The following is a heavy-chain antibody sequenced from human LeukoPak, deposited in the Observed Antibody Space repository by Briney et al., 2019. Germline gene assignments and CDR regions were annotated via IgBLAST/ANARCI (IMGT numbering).Heavy chain of an antibody. CDR3: AKDRDSNWYPYFEY. Sequence: GSLRLSCAASGFTFGSSWMSWVRQAPGKGLEWVTNIKPDGSEKYYVDSVKGRFTISRDNSRNSLYLDINNLRTEDTAIYYCAKDRDSNWYPYFEYWGQGTLITVSS. D-gene: IGHD4-11*01. V-gene: IGHV3-7*03. J-gene: IGHJ4*02. CDR2: IKPDGSEK. CDR1: GFTFGSSW.